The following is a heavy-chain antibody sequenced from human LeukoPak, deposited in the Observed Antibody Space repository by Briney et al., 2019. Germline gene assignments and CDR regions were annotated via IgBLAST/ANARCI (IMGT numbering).Heavy chain of an antibody. Sequence: PSETLSLTCAVYGGSFSGYYWSWIRQPPGKGLEWIGEINHSGSTNYNPSLKSRVTISVDTSKNKFSLKLSSVTAADTAVYYCARGRRDGYNLEYFDKWGQGTLVTVSS. CDR1: GGSFSGYY. J-gene: IGHJ4*02. D-gene: IGHD5-24*01. V-gene: IGHV4-34*01. CDR2: INHSGST. CDR3: ARGRRDGYNLEYFDK.